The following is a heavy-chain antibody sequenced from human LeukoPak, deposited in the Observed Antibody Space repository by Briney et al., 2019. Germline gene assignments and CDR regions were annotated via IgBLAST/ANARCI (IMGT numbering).Heavy chain of an antibody. J-gene: IGHJ4*02. Sequence: AGGSLRLSCAASGFTFTRYSMNWVRQAPGKGLEWVSSISSSGSYIFYAQSVEGRFIISRDNAKNSHYLQMNSLRVDDTAVYFCARGTYRSSSPSIGMPYYLDYWGQGILVTVSS. V-gene: IGHV3-21*01. D-gene: IGHD6-6*01. CDR1: GFTFTRYS. CDR3: ARGTYRSSSPSIGMPYYLDY. CDR2: ISSSGSYI.